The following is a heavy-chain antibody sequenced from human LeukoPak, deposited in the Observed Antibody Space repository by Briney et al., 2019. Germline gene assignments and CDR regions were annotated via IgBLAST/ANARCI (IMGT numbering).Heavy chain of an antibody. CDR2: INPNSGGT. D-gene: IGHD6-19*01. J-gene: IGHJ4*02. V-gene: IGHV1-2*06. CDR1: GYTFTGYY. CDR3: ARGVAGTVYFDY. Sequence: ASVKVSRKASGYTFTGYYMHWVRQAPGQGLEWMGRINPNSGGTNYAQKFQGRVTMTRDTSISTAYMELSRLRSDDTAVYYCARGVAGTVYFDYWGQGTLVTVSS.